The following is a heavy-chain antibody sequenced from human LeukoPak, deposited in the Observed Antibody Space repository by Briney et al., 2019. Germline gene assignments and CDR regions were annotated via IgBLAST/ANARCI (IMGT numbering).Heavy chain of an antibody. D-gene: IGHD4-17*01. CDR1: GFGLHTYC. V-gene: IGHV3-48*01. Sequence: PGGSLRLSCAGSGFGLHTYCMNWVRQAPGKGLEWISYFTDVNHVIYYADSVKGRLTISRSKDENSVFLQMKNLRAEDTAVYFCAREATRRNLLTYGSWDAYDIWGQGTMVTVAS. CDR3: AREATRRNLLTYGSWDAYDI. J-gene: IGHJ3*02. CDR2: FTDVNHVI.